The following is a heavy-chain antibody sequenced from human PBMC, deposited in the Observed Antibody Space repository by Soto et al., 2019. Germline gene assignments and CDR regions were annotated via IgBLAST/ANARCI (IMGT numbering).Heavy chain of an antibody. CDR2: IWYDGSNK. D-gene: IGHD6-13*01. CDR1: GFTFSSYG. CDR3: ARVEQQLYYGMDV. Sequence: HPGGSLRLSCAASGFTFSSYGMHWVRQAPGKGLEWVAVIWYDGSNKYYADSVKGRFTISRDNSKNTLYLQMNSLRAEDTAVYYCARVEQQLYYGMDVWGQGTTVTVSS. J-gene: IGHJ6*02. V-gene: IGHV3-33*01.